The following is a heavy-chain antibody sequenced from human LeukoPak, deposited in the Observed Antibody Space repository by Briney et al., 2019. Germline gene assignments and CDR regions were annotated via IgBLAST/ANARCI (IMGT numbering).Heavy chain of an antibody. Sequence: GGSLRLSCAASGFTFSSYGMHWVRQAPGKGMEWVAVIWYDGSNKYYADSVKGRFTISRDNSKNTLYLQMNSLRAEDTAVYYCAKGAITMVRGVNDAFDIWGQGTMVTVSS. CDR2: IWYDGSNK. J-gene: IGHJ3*02. V-gene: IGHV3-33*06. D-gene: IGHD3-10*01. CDR3: AKGAITMVRGVNDAFDI. CDR1: GFTFSSYG.